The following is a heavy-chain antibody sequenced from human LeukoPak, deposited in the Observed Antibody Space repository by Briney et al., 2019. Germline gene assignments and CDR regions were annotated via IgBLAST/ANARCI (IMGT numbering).Heavy chain of an antibody. J-gene: IGHJ3*02. CDR2: IYYSGST. V-gene: IGHV4-61*08. CDR1: GGSISSGGYS. CDR3: ARGYCSSTSCPGAFDI. D-gene: IGHD2-2*01. Sequence: SETLSLTCAVSGGSISSGGYSWSWIRQPPGKGLEWIGYIYYSGSTNYNPSLKSRVTISVDTSKNQFSLKLSSVTAADTAVYYCARGYCSSTSCPGAFDIWGQGTMVTVSS.